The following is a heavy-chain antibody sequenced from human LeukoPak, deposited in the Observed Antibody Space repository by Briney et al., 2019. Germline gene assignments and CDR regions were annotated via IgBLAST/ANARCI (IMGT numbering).Heavy chain of an antibody. CDR3: ARGREMATIHRLNWFDP. CDR1: GYTFTSYD. Sequence: ASVKVSCKASGYTFTSYDINWVRQATGQGLEWMGWMKANSGNTGYAQKFQGRVTMTRNTSISTAYMELSSLRSEDTAVYYCARGREMATIHRLNWFDPWGQGTLVTVSS. J-gene: IGHJ5*02. D-gene: IGHD5-24*01. CDR2: MKANSGNT. V-gene: IGHV1-8*01.